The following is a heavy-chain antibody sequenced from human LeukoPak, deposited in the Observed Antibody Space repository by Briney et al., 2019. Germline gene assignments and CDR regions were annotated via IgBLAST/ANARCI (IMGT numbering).Heavy chain of an antibody. CDR1: GLTFSTYG. CDR3: ARVAGGIEWELLTSFDY. V-gene: IGHV3-7*04. J-gene: IGHJ4*02. D-gene: IGHD1-26*01. Sequence: GGSLRLSCAASGLTFSTYGMSWVRQAPGKVLEWVGNIKPDGSEKYYVDSVKGRFTITRDNAKKSLYLQMNSLRAEDKAIYYCARVAGGIEWELLTSFDYWGQGTLVTVSS. CDR2: IKPDGSEK.